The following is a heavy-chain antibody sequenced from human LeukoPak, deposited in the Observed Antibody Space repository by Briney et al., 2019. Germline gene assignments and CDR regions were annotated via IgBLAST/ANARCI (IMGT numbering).Heavy chain of an antibody. CDR3: AKGYGDFEIYYYYGMDV. J-gene: IGHJ6*02. CDR1: GFTFSNYG. D-gene: IGHD4-17*01. CDR2: ISYDGSKK. V-gene: IGHV3-30*18. Sequence: GGSLRLSCAASGFTFSNYGMHWVRQAPGKGLEWVAVISYDGSKKYYADSVKGRFTISRDTSKNTLSLQMNSLRPEDTAVYYCAKGYGDFEIYYYYGMDVWGQGTTATVSS.